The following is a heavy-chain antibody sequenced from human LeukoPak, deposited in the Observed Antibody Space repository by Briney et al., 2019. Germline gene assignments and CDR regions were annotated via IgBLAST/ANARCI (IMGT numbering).Heavy chain of an antibody. Sequence: PSETLSLTCTVSGGSISSGDYYWSWIRQPPGKGLEWIGYIYYSGSTNYNPSLKSRVTISVDTSKNQFSLKLSSVTAADTAVYYCARALVLVGATDYWGQGTLVTVSS. J-gene: IGHJ4*02. CDR3: ARALVLVGATDY. D-gene: IGHD1-26*01. V-gene: IGHV4-61*08. CDR1: GGSISSGDYY. CDR2: IYYSGST.